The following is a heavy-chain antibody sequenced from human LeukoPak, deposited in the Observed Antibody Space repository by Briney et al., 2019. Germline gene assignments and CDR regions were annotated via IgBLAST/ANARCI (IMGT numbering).Heavy chain of an antibody. CDR1: GGSISSSNW. Sequence: SGTLSLTCAVSGGSISSSNWWSWVRQPPGKGLEWIGEIYHSGSTNYNPSLKSRVTISVDKSKNQFSLKLSSVTAADTAVYYCARTSDWPGVWNYYYYYMDVWGKGTTVTISS. V-gene: IGHV4-4*02. J-gene: IGHJ6*03. D-gene: IGHD3-9*01. CDR2: IYHSGST. CDR3: ARTSDWPGVWNYYYYYMDV.